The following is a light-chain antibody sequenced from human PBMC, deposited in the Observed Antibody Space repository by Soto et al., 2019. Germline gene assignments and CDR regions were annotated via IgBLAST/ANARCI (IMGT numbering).Light chain of an antibody. CDR1: QTISNY. V-gene: IGKV1-39*01. CDR3: QQSYSVLPIT. J-gene: IGKJ5*01. Sequence: DIQMTQSPSSLSASVGDRVTITCRARQTISNYLDWYQQKPGKAPTLLIYGASNVQSGVPSRFSGSESGTDFTLTISSLQPEDFATYNCQQSYSVLPITFGQGTRLDIK. CDR2: GAS.